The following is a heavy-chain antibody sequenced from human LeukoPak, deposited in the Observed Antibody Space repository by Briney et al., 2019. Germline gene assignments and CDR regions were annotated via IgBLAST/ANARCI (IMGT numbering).Heavy chain of an antibody. D-gene: IGHD4-17*01. V-gene: IGHV3-23*01. CDR3: AKDLVAVTTMDYYYGMDV. CDR1: GFTFSSYA. J-gene: IGHJ6*02. Sequence: GGSLRLSCAASGFTFSSYAMSWVRQAPGKGLEWVSAISGSGGSTYYADSVKGRFTISRDNAKNSLYLQMNSLRAEDTALYYCAKDLVAVTTMDYYYGMDVWGQGTTVTVSS. CDR2: ISGSGGST.